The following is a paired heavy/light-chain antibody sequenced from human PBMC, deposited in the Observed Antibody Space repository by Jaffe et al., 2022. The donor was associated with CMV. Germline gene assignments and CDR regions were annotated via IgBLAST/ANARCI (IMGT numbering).Heavy chain of an antibody. J-gene: IGHJ4*02. D-gene: IGHD5-18*01. CDR3: ANRLWGYGPED. V-gene: IGHV3-23*04. Sequence: EVQLVESGGGLEQPGGSLRLSCAASGFTFSNNAMSWVRQAPGEGLEWVSGISGSGDRTYYVDSVKGRFTISRDNSKNTLYLQMNSLRTDDTAVYYCANRLWGYGPEDWGQGTLVTVSS. CDR1: GFTFSNNA. CDR2: ISGSGDRT.
Light chain of an antibody. CDR2: ENN. Sequence: QSVLTQPPSVSAAPGQKVTISCSGSSSNIGNNVVSWYQQLPGTAPKLLIYENNKRPSGIPDRFSGSKSGTSATLGITGLQTGDEADYYCATWETSLNVRVFGGGTELTVL. J-gene: IGLJ3*02. V-gene: IGLV1-51*02. CDR1: SSNIGNNV. CDR3: ATWETSLNVRV.